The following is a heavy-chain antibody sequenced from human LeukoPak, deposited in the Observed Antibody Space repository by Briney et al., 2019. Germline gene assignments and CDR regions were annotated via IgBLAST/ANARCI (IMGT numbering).Heavy chain of an antibody. V-gene: IGHV3-7*03. CDR1: GFTFSSSW. J-gene: IGHJ4*02. Sequence: GGSLRLSCEASGFTFSSSWMTWVRQAPGKGLEWVANIKEDGGEKYCVDSVKGRFTISRDNAKNSLYLQMNSLRAEDTAVYYCARDRRAHGYWGQGTLVTVSS. CDR3: ARDRRAHGY. CDR2: IKEDGGEK.